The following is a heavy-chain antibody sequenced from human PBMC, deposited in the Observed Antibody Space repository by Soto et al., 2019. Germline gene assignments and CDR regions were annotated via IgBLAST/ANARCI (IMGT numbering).Heavy chain of an antibody. CDR3: ASGSYGGVVGDYFDD. Sequence: QVQLVESGGGVVQPGRSLRLSCAASGFTFSTYAMHWVRQAPGKGLEWVAVISYDGSNKYYADSVKGRFTISRDNSKNTLYLKMNSLRAEDTAVYYCASGSYGGVVGDYFDDWGQGTLVTVSS. CDR1: GFTFSTYA. V-gene: IGHV3-30-3*01. J-gene: IGHJ4*02. D-gene: IGHD3-3*01. CDR2: ISYDGSNK.